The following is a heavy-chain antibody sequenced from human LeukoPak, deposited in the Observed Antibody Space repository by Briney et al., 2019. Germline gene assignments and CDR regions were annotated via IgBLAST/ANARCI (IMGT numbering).Heavy chain of an antibody. CDR1: GFTFSNYW. J-gene: IGHJ4*02. V-gene: IGHV3-74*01. Sequence: PGGSLRLSCAASGFTFSNYWMDWVRQAPGKGLVWVSLINSDGSRTDYADSVKGRFTVSRDNAKNTLYLQMNSLRAEDTAVYYCARGTSGFDYWGQGTLATVSS. CDR3: ARGTSGFDY. D-gene: IGHD2-15*01. CDR2: INSDGSRT.